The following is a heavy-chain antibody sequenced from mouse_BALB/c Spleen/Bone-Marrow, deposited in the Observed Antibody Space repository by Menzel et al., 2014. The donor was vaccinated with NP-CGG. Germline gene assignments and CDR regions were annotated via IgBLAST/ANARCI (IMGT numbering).Heavy chain of an antibody. CDR2: IDPSDSET. Sequence: QVQLQQSGAELVKPGAPVKLSCKASGYTFTSYWMNWIKQRPGRGLEWIGRIDPSDSETHYNQKFKDKATLTVDKSSSTAYIQLSSLTSEDSAVYYCAGDNFYSGNYEFVYWGQGTLVTASA. V-gene: IGHV1-69*02. CDR1: GYTFTSYW. D-gene: IGHD2-1*01. CDR3: AGDNFYSGNYEFVY. J-gene: IGHJ3*01.